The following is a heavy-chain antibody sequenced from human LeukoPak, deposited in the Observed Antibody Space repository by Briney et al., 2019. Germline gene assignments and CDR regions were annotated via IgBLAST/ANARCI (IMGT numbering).Heavy chain of an antibody. D-gene: IGHD2-15*01. J-gene: IGHJ6*02. CDR3: ARDSPGDIVVVVAANYYYYGMDV. V-gene: IGHV3-48*04. Sequence: PGGSLRLSCAASGFTFSSYSMNWVRQAPGKGLEWVSYISSSSSTIYYADSVKGRFTISRDNAKNSLYLQMNSLRAEDTAVYYCARDSPGDIVVVVAANYYYYGMDVWGQGTTVTVSS. CDR2: ISSSSSTI. CDR1: GFTFSSYS.